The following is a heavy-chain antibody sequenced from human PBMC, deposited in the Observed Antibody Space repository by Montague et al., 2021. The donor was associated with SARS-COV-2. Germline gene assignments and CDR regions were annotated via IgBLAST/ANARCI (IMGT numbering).Heavy chain of an antibody. D-gene: IGHD4/OR15-4a*01. J-gene: IGHJ4*02. Sequence: SETLSLTCTVSSDSINSYYWGWIRQPPGKRLEWLGYVYSSGTTNYNPSLNSRIAISADTSKNQFSLRLDSVTAADTAIYYCATLTQSNGDFWGQGALVTVS. CDR3: ATLTQSNGDF. CDR1: SDSINSYY. CDR2: VYSSGTT. V-gene: IGHV4-4*08.